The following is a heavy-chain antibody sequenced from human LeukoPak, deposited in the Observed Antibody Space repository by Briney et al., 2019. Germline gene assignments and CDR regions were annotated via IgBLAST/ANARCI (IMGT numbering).Heavy chain of an antibody. CDR1: GGSFSGYY. Sequence: SETLSLTCAVYGGSFSGYYWSWIRQPPGKGLEWNGEINHSGSTNYNPSLKSRVTISVDASKNQFSLRLSSVTAADTAVYYCARALATYGDYGETTNLWGQGTLVTVSS. CDR2: INHSGST. J-gene: IGHJ4*02. V-gene: IGHV4-34*01. CDR3: ARALATYGDYGETTNL. D-gene: IGHD4-17*01.